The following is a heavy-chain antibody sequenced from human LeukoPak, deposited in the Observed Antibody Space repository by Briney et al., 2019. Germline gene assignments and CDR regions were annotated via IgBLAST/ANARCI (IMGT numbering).Heavy chain of an antibody. J-gene: IGHJ5*02. CDR2: MNPNSGNT. CDR3: AREVKPSGYWFAP. V-gene: IGHV1-8*01. CDR1: GYTFTTYD. D-gene: IGHD3-10*01. Sequence: ASLKVSCKTSGYTFTTYDINWVRQATGQGLEWMGWMNPNSGNTGYAQTFQGRLTLTRDTSVSTAYIELSSLRSEDTAVYFCAREVKPSGYWFAPWGQGTRVTVSP.